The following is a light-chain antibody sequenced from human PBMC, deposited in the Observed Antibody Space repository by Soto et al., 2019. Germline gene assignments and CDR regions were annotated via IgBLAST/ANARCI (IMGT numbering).Light chain of an antibody. CDR1: QDISHY. CDR3: QHFNIYPSG. CDR2: DAS. J-gene: IGKJ5*01. V-gene: IGKV1-9*01. Sequence: DIQLTQSPSFLSASVGDRVTITCRASQDISHYLAWYQQKPGKAPKLLIYDASTFQSGVPSRFSGSGSGTDFTLTISSLQPEDFATYYCQHFNIYPSGFDQGTRLEIK.